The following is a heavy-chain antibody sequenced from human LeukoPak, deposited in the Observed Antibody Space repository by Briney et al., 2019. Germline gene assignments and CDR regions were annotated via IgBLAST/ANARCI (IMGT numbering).Heavy chain of an antibody. CDR1: VGSFSVYY. J-gene: IGHJ5*02. V-gene: IGHV4-34*01. CDR3: ARGRIVPAAARNWFDP. D-gene: IGHD2-2*01. CDR2: INHSVST. Sequence: SESLSLTRAVSVGSFSVYYWGWIPQPPGKGLEWSGEINHSVSTNYNPSLKSRVTISVDTSKNQFSLKLSSVTAADTAVYYCARGRIVPAAARNWFDPWGQGTLVTVSS.